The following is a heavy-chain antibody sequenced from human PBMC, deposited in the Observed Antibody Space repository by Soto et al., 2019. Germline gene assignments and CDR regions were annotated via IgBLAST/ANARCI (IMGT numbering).Heavy chain of an antibody. V-gene: IGHV4-4*07. CDR1: GGSISSYY. J-gene: IGHJ6*02. CDR2: IYTSGST. Sequence: SETLSLTCTVSGGSISSYYWSWIRQPAGKGLEWIGRIYTSGSTNYNPSLKSRVTMSVGTSKNQFSLKLSSVTAADTAVYYCARGGYDFWSVGNGMDVWGQGTTVTVSS. CDR3: ARGGYDFWSVGNGMDV. D-gene: IGHD3-3*01.